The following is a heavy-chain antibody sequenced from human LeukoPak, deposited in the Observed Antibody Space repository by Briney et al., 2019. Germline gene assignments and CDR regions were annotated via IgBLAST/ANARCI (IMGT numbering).Heavy chain of an antibody. CDR2: IGDSARIV. CDR3: ARGGSGSYYVIGPDY. CDR1: GFTFSDYF. V-gene: IGHV3-11*04. Sequence: SGGSLRLSCAASGFTFSDYFMSWIRQVPGKGLEWVSYIGDSARIVYYADSVKGRFTISRDNAKNSLYLQMNSLRAEDTAVYYCARGGSGSYYVIGPDYWGQGTLVTVSS. J-gene: IGHJ4*02. D-gene: IGHD3-10*01.